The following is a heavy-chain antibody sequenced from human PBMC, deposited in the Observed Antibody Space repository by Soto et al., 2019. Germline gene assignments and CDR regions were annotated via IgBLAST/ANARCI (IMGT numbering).Heavy chain of an antibody. Sequence: GESLKISCKGSGYSFTSYWISWVRQMPGKGLEWMGIIYPGDSDTRYSPSFQGQVTISADKSISTAYLQWSSLKASDTAMYYCARQDSSSSWNYYYYGMDVWGQGTTVTVSS. CDR1: GYSFTSYW. D-gene: IGHD6-6*01. V-gene: IGHV5-51*01. J-gene: IGHJ6*02. CDR2: IYPGDSDT. CDR3: ARQDSSSSWNYYYYGMDV.